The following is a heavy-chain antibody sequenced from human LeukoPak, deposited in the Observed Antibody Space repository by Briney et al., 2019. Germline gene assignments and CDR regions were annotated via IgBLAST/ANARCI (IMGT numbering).Heavy chain of an antibody. V-gene: IGHV3-30-3*01. D-gene: IGHD3-10*01. CDR1: GFTFSSYA. CDR3: ARDGSPYGSGSYLDY. Sequence: GGSLRLSCAASGFTFSSYAMHWVRQAPGKGLEWVTVISYDGSNKYYADSVKGRFTISRDNSKNTLYLQMNSLRAEDTAVYYCARDGSPYGSGSYLDYWGQGTLVTVSS. CDR2: ISYDGSNK. J-gene: IGHJ4*02.